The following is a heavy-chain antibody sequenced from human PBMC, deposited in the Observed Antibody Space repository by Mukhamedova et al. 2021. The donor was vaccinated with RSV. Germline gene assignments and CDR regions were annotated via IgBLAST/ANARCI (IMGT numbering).Heavy chain of an antibody. J-gene: IGHJ3*02. Sequence: GKGLEWIGSIYYSGSTYYNPSLKSRVTISVDTSKNQFSLKLSPVTAADTAVYYCARHDYGGGFDIWGQGTMVTVSS. V-gene: IGHV4-39*01. CDR3: ARHDYGGGFDI. D-gene: IGHD4-23*01. CDR2: IYYSGST.